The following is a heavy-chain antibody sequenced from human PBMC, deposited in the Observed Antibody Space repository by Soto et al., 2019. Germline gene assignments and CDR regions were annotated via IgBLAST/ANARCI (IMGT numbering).Heavy chain of an antibody. D-gene: IGHD3-10*01. Sequence: SVKVSYKASGGTFSSYAISWVRQAPGQGLEWMGGIIPIFGTANYAQKFQGRVTTTADESTSTAYMELSSLRSEDTAVYYCARGWRRITMDKRPDYYYGMDVWGQGTTVTVSS. V-gene: IGHV1-69*13. CDR2: IIPIFGTA. CDR1: GGTFSSYA. CDR3: ARGWRRITMDKRPDYYYGMDV. J-gene: IGHJ6*02.